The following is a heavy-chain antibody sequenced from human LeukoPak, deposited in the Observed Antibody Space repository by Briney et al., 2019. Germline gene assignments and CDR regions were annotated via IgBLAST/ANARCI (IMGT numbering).Heavy chain of an antibody. D-gene: IGHD3-22*01. CDR2: ISWNSGSI. V-gene: IGHV3-9*01. Sequence: PGRSLRLSCAASGFTFDDYAMHWVRQAPGKGLEWVSGISWNSGSIGYADSVKGRFTISRDNAKNSLYLQMNSLRAEDTALYYCAKESHYYDSSGYYYGLRGAFDIWGQGTMVTVSS. CDR3: AKESHYYDSSGYYYGLRGAFDI. J-gene: IGHJ3*02. CDR1: GFTFDDYA.